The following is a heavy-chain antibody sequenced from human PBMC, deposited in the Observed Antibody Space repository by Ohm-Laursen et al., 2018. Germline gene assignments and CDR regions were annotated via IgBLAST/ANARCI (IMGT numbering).Heavy chain of an antibody. D-gene: IGHD3-10*01. CDR2: IGSTGTDI. Sequence: SLRLSCTASGFRFSSYEMNWVRQAPGKGPEWVSYIGSTGTDIYYADSVKGRFTTSRDNAKNSLYLQMNSLRVEDTAVYYCARDRLLTNWFDPWGQGTLVTVSS. CDR3: ARDRLLTNWFDP. CDR1: GFRFSSYE. J-gene: IGHJ5*02. V-gene: IGHV3-48*03.